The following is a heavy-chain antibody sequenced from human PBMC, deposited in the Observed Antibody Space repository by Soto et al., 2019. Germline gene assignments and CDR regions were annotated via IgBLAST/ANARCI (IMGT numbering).Heavy chain of an antibody. J-gene: IGHJ5*02. V-gene: IGHV1-18*04. CDR1: GYRFSKYG. D-gene: IGHD5-12*01. CDR2: IKPDNGNT. CDR3: ATSYDSGFDP. Sequence: QLQLVQSGGEVKKPGASVRVSCEAYGYRFSKYGISWIRQAPGQGLEWMGWIKPDNGNTDYAQKFQGRVTMTTDTSSNTAYMELRSLRSDDTAVYYCATSYDSGFDPWGQGTLVSVSS.